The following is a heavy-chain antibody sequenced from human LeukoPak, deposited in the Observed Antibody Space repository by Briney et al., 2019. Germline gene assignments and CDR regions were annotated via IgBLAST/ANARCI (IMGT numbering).Heavy chain of an antibody. J-gene: IGHJ4*02. D-gene: IGHD3-10*01. CDR2: IYYSGST. Sequence: SETLSLTCTVSGGSISSSSYHWGWIRQPPGKGLEWIGSIYYSGSTYYNPSLKSRVTISVDTSKNQFSLKLSSVTAADTAVYYCARDYRFGELLSPHFDYWGQGTLVTVSS. CDR3: ARDYRFGELLSPHFDY. V-gene: IGHV4-39*07. CDR1: GGSISSSSYH.